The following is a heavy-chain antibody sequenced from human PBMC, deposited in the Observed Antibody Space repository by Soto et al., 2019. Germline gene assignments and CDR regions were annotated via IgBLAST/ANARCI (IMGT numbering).Heavy chain of an antibody. J-gene: IGHJ4*02. V-gene: IGHV3-21*01. CDR2: ISSSSTYI. Sequence: EVQLVESGGGLVKPGGSLRLSCAASGFTFSSDSMNWVRQAPGKGLEWVSSISSSSTYIYYADSLKGRFTISRDNAKNSLYLQMNSLRAEDTAVYYCAREHCSSTSCYGLWGQGTLVTVSS. D-gene: IGHD2-2*01. CDR1: GFTFSSDS. CDR3: AREHCSSTSCYGL.